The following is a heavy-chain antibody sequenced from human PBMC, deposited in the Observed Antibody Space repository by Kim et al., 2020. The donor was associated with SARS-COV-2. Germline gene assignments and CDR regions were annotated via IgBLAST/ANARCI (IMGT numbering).Heavy chain of an antibody. CDR2: IYYSGST. D-gene: IGHD4-17*01. CDR1: GGSITSYY. J-gene: IGHJ4*02. Sequence: SETLSLTCTVSGGSITSYYWTWIRQPPGEGLEWIGYIYYSGSTNYNPSLKSRVTISVDTSKNQFSLKLNSMTAADTAVYYCAGVYGGKTHIDYWGQGTL. CDR3: AGVYGGKTHIDY. V-gene: IGHV4-59*01.